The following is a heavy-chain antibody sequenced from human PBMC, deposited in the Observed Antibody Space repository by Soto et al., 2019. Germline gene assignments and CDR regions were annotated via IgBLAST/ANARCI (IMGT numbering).Heavy chain of an antibody. CDR3: ARDLHGDPYY. CDR2: INAGNGNT. V-gene: IGHV1-3*01. D-gene: IGHD4-17*01. CDR1: GYTFTGYA. J-gene: IGHJ4*02. Sequence: ASVKVSCKASGYTFTGYAGHWVRQAPGQRLEWMGWINAGNGNTKYSQKFQGRVTITRDTSASTAYMELSSLRSDDTAVYYCARDLHGDPYYWGQGTLVTVSS.